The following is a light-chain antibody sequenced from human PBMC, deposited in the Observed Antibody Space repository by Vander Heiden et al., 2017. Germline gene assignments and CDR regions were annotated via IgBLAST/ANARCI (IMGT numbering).Light chain of an antibody. CDR2: GKN. V-gene: IGLV3-19*01. CDR1: SLRSYY. Sequence: SSELTQDPAVSVALGQTVRITCQGDSLRSYYASWYQQKPGQAPVLVIYGKNNRPSGIPDRFSGSSSGNTASLTITGAQAEDEADYYCNSRDSSGNPVFGGGTKL. CDR3: NSRDSSGNPV. J-gene: IGLJ3*02.